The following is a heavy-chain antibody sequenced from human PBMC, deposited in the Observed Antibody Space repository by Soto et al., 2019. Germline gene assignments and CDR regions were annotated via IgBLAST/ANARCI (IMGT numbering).Heavy chain of an antibody. Sequence: GGSLRLSCEASGFTFSDYGIHWVRQAPGKGLDWVAVISYDGSQKYYADSVKGRFTISRDNSKNSLYLQMNSLRDEDTAVYYCAKDSVEFTTSPTFDHWGQGALVTVSS. D-gene: IGHD1-26*01. V-gene: IGHV3-30*18. J-gene: IGHJ4*02. CDR3: AKDSVEFTTSPTFDH. CDR2: ISYDGSQK. CDR1: GFTFSDYG.